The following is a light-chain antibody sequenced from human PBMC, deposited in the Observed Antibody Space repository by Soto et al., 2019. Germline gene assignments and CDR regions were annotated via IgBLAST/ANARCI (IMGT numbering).Light chain of an antibody. J-gene: IGKJ1*01. CDR2: AAS. V-gene: IGKV1-27*01. CDR3: QKYNSAPRT. Sequence: DIQMTQSPSSLSASVGDRFSITCRASQDISNHLVWYQQKPGKVPKVLIYAASTLKAGVQSRFSDSGYCTDFTLTISSRQPEDVATYYCQKYNSAPRTFGQGTKVAIK. CDR1: QDISNH.